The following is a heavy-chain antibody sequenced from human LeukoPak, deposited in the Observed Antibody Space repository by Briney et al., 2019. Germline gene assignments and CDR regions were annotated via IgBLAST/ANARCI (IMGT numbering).Heavy chain of an antibody. V-gene: IGHV3-74*01. Sequence: GGSLRLSCAASGFTFSSDWMHWVRHAAGEGLVWVSRINDDGRNIGYADSVKGRFTISRDNAKNTLYLQMNSLRAEDTAVYYCARVPGYSGYFYGMDVWGQGTTVTVSS. J-gene: IGHJ6*02. CDR1: GFTFSSDW. CDR3: ARVPGYSGYFYGMDV. D-gene: IGHD5-12*01. CDR2: INDDGRNI.